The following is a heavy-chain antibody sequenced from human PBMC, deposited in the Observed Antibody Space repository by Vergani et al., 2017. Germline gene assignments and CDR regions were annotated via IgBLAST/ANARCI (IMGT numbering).Heavy chain of an antibody. CDR1: GYSSQDSW. D-gene: IGHD4-11*01. V-gene: IGHV5-51*04. Sequence: EVQLVQSGAEVKKPGAPLKISCKTSGYSSQDSWIAWVRQQPGKGLEWMGIIGLDVADTRYSPSFQGQVTISADRPMRTAYLQWTSLKASDTAIYYCGRHHRAYSESHHLGSWGQGTLVTVTS. CDR2: IGLDVADT. CDR3: GRHHRAYSESHHLGS. J-gene: IGHJ4*02.